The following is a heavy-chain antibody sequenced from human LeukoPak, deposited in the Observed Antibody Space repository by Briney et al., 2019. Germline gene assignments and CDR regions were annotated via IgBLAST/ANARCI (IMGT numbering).Heavy chain of an antibody. CDR2: MNPNSGNT. CDR1: GYTFTSYD. J-gene: IGHJ4*02. V-gene: IGHV1-8*01. D-gene: IGHD3-9*01. Sequence: ASVKVSCKASGYTFTSYDINWVRQATGQGLEWMGWMNPNSGNTGYAQKFQGRITMTRNISINTAYMELSSLRSEDTAVYYCARGPQLRDMLTGYQLDYWGQGTLVTVSS. CDR3: ARGPQLRDMLTGYQLDY.